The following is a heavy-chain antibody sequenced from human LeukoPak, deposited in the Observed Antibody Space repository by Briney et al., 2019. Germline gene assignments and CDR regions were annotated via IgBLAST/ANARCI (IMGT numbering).Heavy chain of an antibody. CDR2: INHSGST. CDR3: ARGFSVATY. CDR1: GGSFSGYY. D-gene: IGHD6-19*01. J-gene: IGHJ4*02. V-gene: IGHV4-34*01. Sequence: SETLSLTCVVYGGSFSGYYWSWIRQPPGKGLEWIGEINHSGSTNYNPSLKSRVTISVDTSKNQFSLKLSSVTAADTAVYYCARGFSVATYWGQGTLVTVSS.